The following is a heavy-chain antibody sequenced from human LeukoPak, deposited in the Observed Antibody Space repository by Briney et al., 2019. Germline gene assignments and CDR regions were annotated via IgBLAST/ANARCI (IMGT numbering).Heavy chain of an antibody. CDR2: FDPEDGET. J-gene: IGHJ5*02. D-gene: IGHD3-3*01. CDR1: GYTFTGYY. CDR3: ATGRFLEGFDP. V-gene: IGHV1-24*01. Sequence: ASVKVSCKASGYTFTGYYMHWVRQAPGKGLEWMGGFDPEDGETIYAQKFQGRVTMTEDTSTDTAYMELSSLRSEDTAVYYCATGRFLEGFDPWGQGTLATVSS.